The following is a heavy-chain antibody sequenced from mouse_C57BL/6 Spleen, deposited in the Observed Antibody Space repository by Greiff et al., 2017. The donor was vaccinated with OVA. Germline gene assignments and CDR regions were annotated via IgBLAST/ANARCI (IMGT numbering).Heavy chain of an antibody. CDR2: IDPSDSYT. D-gene: IGHD1-1*01. CDR1: GYTFTSYW. CDR3: ARRGSSFAWFAY. Sequence: QVQLKQPGAELVMPGASVKLSCKASGYTFTSYWMHWVKQRPGQGLEWIGEIDPSDSYTNYNQKFKGKSTLTVDKSSSTAYMQLSSLTSEDSAVYYCARRGSSFAWFAYWGQGTLVTVSA. J-gene: IGHJ3*01. V-gene: IGHV1-69*01.